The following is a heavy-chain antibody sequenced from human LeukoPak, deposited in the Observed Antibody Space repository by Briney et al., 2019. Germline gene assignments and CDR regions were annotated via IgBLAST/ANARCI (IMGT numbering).Heavy chain of an antibody. J-gene: IGHJ4*02. V-gene: IGHV3-21*01. Sequence: PGGSLRLSCAASGFTFTRFNMNWVRQAPGKGLELVSSITTSGTYIYYADSVQGRFTISRDDGQNSLSLHMNSVRAEDTAVYYCGYTNNFYHWGQGALVVVSA. CDR2: ITTSGTYI. D-gene: IGHD3-16*02. CDR3: GYTNNFYH. CDR1: GFTFTRFN.